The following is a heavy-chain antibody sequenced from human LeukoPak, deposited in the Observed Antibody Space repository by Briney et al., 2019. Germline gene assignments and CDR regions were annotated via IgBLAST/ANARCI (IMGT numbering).Heavy chain of an antibody. D-gene: IGHD2-2*01. Sequence: SETLSLTCAVYGGSFSGYYWSWIRQSPGRGLEWIGEMNHSGSSNHNPSLKSRVTISVDTSKNQFSLKLRSVTAADTAVYYCARAPSGLVEPPTRGDYFDYWGQGTLVTVSS. CDR3: ARAPSGLVEPPTRGDYFDY. V-gene: IGHV4-34*01. CDR2: MNHSGSS. J-gene: IGHJ4*02. CDR1: GGSFSGYY.